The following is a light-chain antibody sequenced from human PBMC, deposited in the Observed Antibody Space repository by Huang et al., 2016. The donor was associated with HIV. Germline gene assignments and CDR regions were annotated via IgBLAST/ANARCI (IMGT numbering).Light chain of an antibody. V-gene: IGKV3-20*01. CDR2: GAS. J-gene: IGKJ2*01. Sequence: EIVLTQSPGTLSLSPGERDTLSCRASQSISSPFLAWYQQKPGHAPRRLIYGASSRATGIQDRFGGSGSGTDFTLTSSRLEPEDCAVYYCQQYGSSPPYTLGQGNKLEIK. CDR3: QQYGSSPPYT. CDR1: QSISSPF.